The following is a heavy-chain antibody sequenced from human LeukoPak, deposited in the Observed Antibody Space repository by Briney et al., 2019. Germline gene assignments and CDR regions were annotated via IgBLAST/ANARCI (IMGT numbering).Heavy chain of an antibody. D-gene: IGHD3-16*01. V-gene: IGHV5-51*01. Sequence: GESLKISCKASGYRFPSYWITWVRQMPGKGLEWMGIIYPGDSDTRYSPSFQGQVTISADKSIGTAYPQWSSLKASDTAMYYCARGEGYYFDYWGQGTLVTVSS. CDR2: IYPGDSDT. J-gene: IGHJ4*02. CDR1: GYRFPSYW. CDR3: ARGEGYYFDY.